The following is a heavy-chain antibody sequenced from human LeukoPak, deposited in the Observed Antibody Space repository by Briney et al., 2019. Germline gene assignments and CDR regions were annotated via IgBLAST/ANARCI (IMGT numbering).Heavy chain of an antibody. J-gene: IGHJ3*01. V-gene: IGHV3-33*01. Sequence: GGSLRLSCAASGFTFSTYGMHWVRQAPGKGLEWVAVIWYDGSIKYYGDSVKGRFTISRDNPKNTLYLQMNSLRAEDTAMYYCARAVGPFDFWGPGTLVIVSS. CDR3: ARAVGPFDF. CDR1: GFTFSTYG. CDR2: IWYDGSIK.